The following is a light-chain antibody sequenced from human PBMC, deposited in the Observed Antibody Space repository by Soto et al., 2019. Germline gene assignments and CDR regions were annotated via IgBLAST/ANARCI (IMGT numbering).Light chain of an antibody. CDR2: AAS. V-gene: IGKV1-6*01. CDR3: LPQYDFPWT. J-gene: IGKJ1*01. Sequence: AIQMTQSPSSLSASVGDSVTITCRASQGVSDDVGWYLQKPGKAPKFLMFAASRLQSGVPSRLGGVGSVTDFTLTITSLQPEDVGMYYCLPQYDFPWTFGQDTRVEI. CDR1: QGVSDD.